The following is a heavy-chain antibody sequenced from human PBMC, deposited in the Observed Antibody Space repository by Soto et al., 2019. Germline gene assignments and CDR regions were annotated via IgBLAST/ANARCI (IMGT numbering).Heavy chain of an antibody. CDR3: AREGGNGVDY. CDR2: IYYSGSP. Sequence: PSETLSLTCTVSGGSVSSASSYWTWIRQHPGKGLEWIGYIYYSGSPYYNPSLKSRVTISVDTSKNQFSLKLTSVTAAETAVYYCAREGGNGVDYWGQGPLVTVSS. CDR1: GGSVSSASSY. J-gene: IGHJ4*02. V-gene: IGHV4-31*03. D-gene: IGHD3-16*01.